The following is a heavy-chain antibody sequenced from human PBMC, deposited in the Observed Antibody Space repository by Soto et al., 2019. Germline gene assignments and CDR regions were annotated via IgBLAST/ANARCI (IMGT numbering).Heavy chain of an antibody. V-gene: IGHV4-34*01. CDR3: ARSMGYPDAFDI. Sequence: SETLSLTCAVYGGSFSGYYWSWIRQPPGKGLEWIGEINHSGSTNYNPSLKSRVTISLDTPKNQFSLKLSSVTAADTAVYYCARSMGYPDAFDIWGQGTMVTVSS. CDR2: INHSGST. CDR1: GGSFSGYY. D-gene: IGHD5-18*01. J-gene: IGHJ3*02.